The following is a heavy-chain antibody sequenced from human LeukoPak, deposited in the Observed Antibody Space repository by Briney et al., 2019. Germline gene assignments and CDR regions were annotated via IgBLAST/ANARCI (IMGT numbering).Heavy chain of an antibody. CDR2: ISGSGGST. Sequence: GGSLRLSCAASGSTFSSYAMSWVRQAPGKGLEWVSAISGSGGSTYYADSVKGRFTISRDNSKNTLYLQMNSLRAEDTAVYYCAKDYEVPAELYYYYGMDVWGQGTTVTVSS. CDR1: GSTFSSYA. V-gene: IGHV3-23*01. J-gene: IGHJ6*02. CDR3: AKDYEVPAELYYYYGMDV. D-gene: IGHD2-2*01.